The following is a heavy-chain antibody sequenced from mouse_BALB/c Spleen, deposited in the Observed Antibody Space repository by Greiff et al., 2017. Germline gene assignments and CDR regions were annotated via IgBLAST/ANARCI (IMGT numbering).Heavy chain of an antibody. Sequence: EVQVVESGGGLVKPGGSLKLSCAASGFTFSSYAMSWVRQTPEKRLEWVASISSGGSTYYPDSVKGRFTISRDNARNILYLQMSSLRSEDTAMYYCAREWRYYAMDYWGQGTSVTVSS. CDR2: ISSGGST. D-gene: IGHD1-3*01. V-gene: IGHV5-6-5*01. CDR1: GFTFSSYA. J-gene: IGHJ4*01. CDR3: AREWRYYAMDY.